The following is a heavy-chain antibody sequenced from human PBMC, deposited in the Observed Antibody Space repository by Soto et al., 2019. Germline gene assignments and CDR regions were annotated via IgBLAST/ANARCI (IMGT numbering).Heavy chain of an antibody. V-gene: IGHV4-34*01. CDR2: INHSGST. Sequence: SETLCLTCAVYGGSFGGYYWSWIRQPPGKGLEWIGEINHSGSTNYNPSLKSRVTISVDTSKNQFSLKLSSVTAADTAVYYCARTQSELPYWPYWGQGTLVTVSS. CDR1: GGSFGGYY. J-gene: IGHJ4*02. D-gene: IGHD1-1*01. CDR3: ARTQSELPYWPY.